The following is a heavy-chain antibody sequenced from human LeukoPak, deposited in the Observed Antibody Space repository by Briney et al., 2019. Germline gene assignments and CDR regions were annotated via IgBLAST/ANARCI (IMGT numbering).Heavy chain of an antibody. J-gene: IGHJ6*03. Sequence: GGSLGLSCAASGFTFSIYNMNWVRQAPGRGLEWVSSITSNSSYIYYADSVKGRFTISRDNAKKSLYLQMNSLRAEDTAVYYCARDPGGTYISDYYYMDVWGKGTTVTVSS. CDR1: GFTFSIYN. D-gene: IGHD1-26*01. V-gene: IGHV3-21*04. CDR3: ARDPGGTYISDYYYMDV. CDR2: ITSNSSYI.